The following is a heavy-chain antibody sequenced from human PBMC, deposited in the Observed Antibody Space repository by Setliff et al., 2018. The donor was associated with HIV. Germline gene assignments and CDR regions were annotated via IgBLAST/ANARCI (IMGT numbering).Heavy chain of an antibody. V-gene: IGHV6-1*01. CDR2: TYYKSKWYH. CDR1: AGDRVSNNKAA. D-gene: IGHD3-16*01. J-gene: IGHJ5*01. CDR3: ARSGTSPIQGVMSGWMDS. Sequence: SPTLSLTCAIAAGDRVSNNKAAWNWIRQSPSRGLEWLGRTYYKSKWYHDYEVSVESRISITPATSKNQFYLHLNSVTPDDTAVYYWARSGTSPIQGVMSGWMDSWGLGTLVTVSS.